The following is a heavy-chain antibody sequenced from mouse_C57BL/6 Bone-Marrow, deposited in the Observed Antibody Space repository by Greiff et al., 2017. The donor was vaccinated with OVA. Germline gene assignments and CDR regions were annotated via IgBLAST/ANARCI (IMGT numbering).Heavy chain of an antibody. CDR3: ARARIYYYGSSHFDV. CDR1: GFTFSSYA. J-gene: IGHJ1*03. Sequence: EVQLQESGGGLVKPGGSLKLSCAASGFTFSSYAMSWVRQTPEKRLEWVATISDGGSYTYYPDNVKGRFTISRDNAKNNLYLQMSHLKSEDTAMYYCARARIYYYGSSHFDVWGTGTTVTVSS. V-gene: IGHV5-4*01. D-gene: IGHD1-1*01. CDR2: ISDGGSYT.